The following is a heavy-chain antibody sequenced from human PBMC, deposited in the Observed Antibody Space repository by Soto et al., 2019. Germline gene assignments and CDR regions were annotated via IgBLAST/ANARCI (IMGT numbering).Heavy chain of an antibody. J-gene: IGHJ6*02. V-gene: IGHV4-34*02. CDR1: GGSSSAYD. D-gene: IGHD3-10*01. CDR3: ARQKNSWFYGMDV. CDR2: ISHSGAT. Sequence: QVQIEEWGAGLLKPSETLSLTCAVYGGSSSAYDWSWIRQPPGKGLEWIGQISHSGATDYNPSHKSRVSIPGDTSKNQFSLILTSVTAADTAVYYCARQKNSWFYGMDVWGQGTTVTVSS.